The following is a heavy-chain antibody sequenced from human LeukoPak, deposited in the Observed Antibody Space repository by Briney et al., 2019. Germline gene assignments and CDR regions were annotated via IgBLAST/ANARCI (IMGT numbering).Heavy chain of an antibody. CDR1: GYSISSGYY. J-gene: IGHJ4*02. Sequence: SETLSLTCAVSGYSISSGYYWGWIRQPPGKGLEWIGSIYHSGSTYYNPSLKSRVTISVDKSKNQFSLKLSSVTAADTAVYYCARDGRVGATFFDYWGQGTLVTVSS. V-gene: IGHV4-38-2*02. CDR3: ARDGRVGATFFDY. D-gene: IGHD1-26*01. CDR2: IYHSGST.